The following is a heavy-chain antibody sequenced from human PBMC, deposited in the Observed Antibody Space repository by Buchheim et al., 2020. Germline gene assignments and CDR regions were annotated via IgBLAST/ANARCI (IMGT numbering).Heavy chain of an antibody. CDR2: IYYSGST. J-gene: IGHJ5*02. Sequence: QVQLQESGPGLVKPSQTLSLTCTVSGGSISSGGYYWSWIRQHPGKGLGGFGYIYYSGSTYYNPSPKGRVPIPVERSKNHFSLKLSSVSAADAAVYFCARGSHSSVTWFDPWGQGTL. V-gene: IGHV4-31*03. D-gene: IGHD3-22*01. CDR1: GGSISSGGYY. CDR3: ARGSHSSVTWFDP.